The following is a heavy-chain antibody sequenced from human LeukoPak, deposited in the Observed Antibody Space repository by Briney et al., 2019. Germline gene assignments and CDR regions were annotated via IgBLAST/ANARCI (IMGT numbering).Heavy chain of an antibody. D-gene: IGHD2-2*02. Sequence: PGGSLRLSCAASGFTFSSSAMTWVRQAPGKGLEWVANIKVDGSEEYYVDSVKGRFTISRDNAKSSLYLQMNSLRAEDTAVYYCARNTAAIVLRYFYFYMDVWGKGTAVTVSS. CDR2: IKVDGSEE. V-gene: IGHV3-7*01. CDR3: ARNTAAIVLRYFYFYMDV. J-gene: IGHJ6*03. CDR1: GFTFSSSA.